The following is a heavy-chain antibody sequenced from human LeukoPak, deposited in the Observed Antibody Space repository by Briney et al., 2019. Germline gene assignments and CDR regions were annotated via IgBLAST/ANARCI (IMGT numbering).Heavy chain of an antibody. CDR3: ARSSLYCSGGSCSKIYYYYMDV. D-gene: IGHD2-15*01. Sequence: ASVKVSCKASGGTFSSYAISGVRQAPGQGLEWMGRIIPIFGTANYAQKFQGRVTITTDESTSTAYMELSSLRSEDTAVYYCARSSLYCSGGSCSKIYYYYMDVWGKGTTVTVSS. CDR1: GGTFSSYA. J-gene: IGHJ6*03. CDR2: IIPIFGTA. V-gene: IGHV1-69*05.